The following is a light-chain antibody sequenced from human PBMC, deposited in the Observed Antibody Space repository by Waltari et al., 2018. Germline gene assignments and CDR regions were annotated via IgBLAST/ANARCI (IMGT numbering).Light chain of an antibody. Sequence: QSALTQPASVSGSPGQSITISCTATSSDVGRYHLVSWYQQHPGKAPKLVIYEVTKRPSGVSTRFSGSKSGNTASLTISGLQAEDEADYCCCSYAGSSTWVFGGGTKLTVL. J-gene: IGLJ3*02. CDR2: EVT. CDR3: CSYAGSSTWV. CDR1: SSDVGRYHL. V-gene: IGLV2-23*02.